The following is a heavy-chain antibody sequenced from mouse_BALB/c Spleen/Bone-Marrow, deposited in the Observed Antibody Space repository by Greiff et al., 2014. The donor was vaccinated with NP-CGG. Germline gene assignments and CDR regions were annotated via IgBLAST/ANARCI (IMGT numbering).Heavy chain of an antibody. Sequence: EVQLQQFGAELVKPGASVKLSCTASGFNIKDTYIHWVKQRPEQGLEWIGRIDPANGNTKYDPKFQGKATITTDTSSNTAYLQLSSLTSEDTAVYYCAQGYDWAMDYWGQGTSVTVSS. J-gene: IGHJ4*01. CDR1: GFNIKDTY. CDR3: AQGYDWAMDY. D-gene: IGHD2-14*01. CDR2: IDPANGNT. V-gene: IGHV14-3*02.